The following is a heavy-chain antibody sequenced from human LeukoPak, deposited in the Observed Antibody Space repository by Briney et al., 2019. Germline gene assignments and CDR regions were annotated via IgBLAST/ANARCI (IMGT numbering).Heavy chain of an antibody. V-gene: IGHV4-59*08. CDR2: IYYSGST. Sequence: SETLSLTCTVSGGSISSYYWSWIRQPPGKGLEWIGYIYYSGSTNYNPSLKSRVTISVDTSKNQFSLRLSSVTAADTAVYYCAGGIAVADFSSWGQGTLVTVSS. CDR1: GGSISSYY. CDR3: AGGIAVADFSS. J-gene: IGHJ5*02. D-gene: IGHD6-19*01.